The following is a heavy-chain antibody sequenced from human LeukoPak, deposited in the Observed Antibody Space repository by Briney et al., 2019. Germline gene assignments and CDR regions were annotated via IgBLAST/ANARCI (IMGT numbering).Heavy chain of an antibody. CDR3: ARDSSSWS. CDR2: INNDGSSA. D-gene: IGHD6-13*01. Sequence: GGSLRLSCAASGFTFSSYWMHWVRQTPGKGPIYISRINNDGSSANYADSVRGRFTISRDNAENTLYLQMNSLRAEDTAVYYCARDSSSWSWGQGTLVTVSS. CDR1: GFTFSSYW. V-gene: IGHV3-74*01. J-gene: IGHJ5*02.